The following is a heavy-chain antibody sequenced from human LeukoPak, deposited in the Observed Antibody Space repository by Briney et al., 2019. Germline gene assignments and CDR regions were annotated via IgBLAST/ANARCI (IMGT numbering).Heavy chain of an antibody. V-gene: IGHV3-23*01. CDR1: GFTFSSYA. J-gene: IGHJ6*02. CDR3: AKVQRAILTGYYYYGMDV. CDR2: IPGSGGAT. Sequence: PGGSLRLSCEASGFTFSSYAIRWVRQAPGTGLEWVSSIPGSGGATYYADSVKGRFTISRDDSKNTLYLQMNSLRAEDTAVYYCAKVQRAILTGYYYYGMDVWGQGTTVTVSS. D-gene: IGHD3-9*01.